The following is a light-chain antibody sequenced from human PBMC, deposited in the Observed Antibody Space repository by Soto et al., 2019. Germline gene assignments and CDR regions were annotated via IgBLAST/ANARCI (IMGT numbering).Light chain of an antibody. Sequence: DIQMTQSPSSLSASVGDRVTITCRASQSINKYINRYQQKPGKAPNLLINGASSLQSGVPSRFNCSGSATDFTLTISNLQPEDFATYYCQQTYSTPFSVGPRTKVD. J-gene: IGKJ3*01. CDR2: GAS. CDR3: QQTYSTPFS. CDR1: QSINKY. V-gene: IGKV1-39*01.